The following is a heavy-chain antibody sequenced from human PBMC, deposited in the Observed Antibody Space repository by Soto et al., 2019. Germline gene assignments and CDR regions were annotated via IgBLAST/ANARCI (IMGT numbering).Heavy chain of an antibody. CDR2: IIPVLGVA. CDR3: XXXXXGDSDVSDF. V-gene: IGHV1-69*02. CDR1: GVTFSSYT. Sequence: QVQLVQSGAEVRKPGSSVKVSCKASGVTFSSYTISWVRQAPGQGLEWMGRIIPVLGVANYAPKFQGRLXXXXXXXXXXXXXXXXXXXXXXXXXXXXXXXXXGDSDVSDFWGQGTFITX. J-gene: IGHJ3*01.